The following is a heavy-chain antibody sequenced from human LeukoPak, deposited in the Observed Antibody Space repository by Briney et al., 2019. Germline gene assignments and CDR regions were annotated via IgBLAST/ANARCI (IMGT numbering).Heavy chain of an antibody. D-gene: IGHD6-19*01. CDR2: INASGDRK. CDR3: AKEGPGYPKVSGTFDC. CDR1: GFRLGSYA. V-gene: IGHV3-23*01. Sequence: PGGSLRLSCVASGFRLGSYAMSWVRQTPEKGLEWISSINASGDRKFYADSVKGRLSISRGNSKDTLYLQLDSPRAEDTALYYCAKEGPGYPKVSGTFDCWGQGTLVTVSS. J-gene: IGHJ4*02.